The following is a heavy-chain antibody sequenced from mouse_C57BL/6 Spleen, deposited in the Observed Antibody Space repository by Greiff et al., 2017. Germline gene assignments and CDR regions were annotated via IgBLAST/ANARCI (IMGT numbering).Heavy chain of an antibody. CDR2: INYDGSST. CDR3: ARDRCSYSLHYAMED. Sequence: EVKLMESEGGLVQPGSSMKLSCTASGFTFSDYYMAWVRQVPEKGLEWVANINYDGSSTYYPDSLKSRFIISRDNATNILYLQMSSLKSEDTATYYCARDRCSYSLHYAMEDRGQGTSVTVSS. J-gene: IGHJ4*01. D-gene: IGHD2-12*01. V-gene: IGHV5-16*01. CDR1: GFTFSDYY.